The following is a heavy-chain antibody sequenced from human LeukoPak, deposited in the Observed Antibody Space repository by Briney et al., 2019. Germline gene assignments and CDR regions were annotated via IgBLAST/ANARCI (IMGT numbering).Heavy chain of an antibody. CDR2: TSSSSTI. CDR3: ARARSSYGYGDAFDI. D-gene: IGHD5-18*01. V-gene: IGHV3-48*01. J-gene: IGHJ3*02. Sequence: HTGGSLRLSCAASGFTFSSYSMNWVRQAPGKGLEWVSYTSSSSTIYYADSVKGRFTISRDNSKNTLYLQMNSLRAEDTAVYYCARARSSYGYGDAFDIWGQGTMVTVSS. CDR1: GFTFSSYS.